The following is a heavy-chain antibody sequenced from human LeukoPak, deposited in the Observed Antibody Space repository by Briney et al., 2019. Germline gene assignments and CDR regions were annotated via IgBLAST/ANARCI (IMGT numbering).Heavy chain of an antibody. CDR2: IKQDGSEK. D-gene: IGHD6-19*01. J-gene: IGHJ4*02. CDR3: ARGLSRQWLVRGAIDY. CDR1: GFTFSSYW. V-gene: IGHV3-7*01. Sequence: GGSLRLSCAASGFTFSSYWMSRVRQAPGKGLEWVANIKQDGSEKYYVDSVKGRFTMSRDNAKNLLYLQMNSLRVEDTAVYYCARGLSRQWLVRGAIDYWGQGTLVTVSS.